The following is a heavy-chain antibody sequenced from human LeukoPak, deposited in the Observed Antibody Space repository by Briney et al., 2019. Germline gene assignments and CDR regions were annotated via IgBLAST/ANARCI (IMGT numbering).Heavy chain of an antibody. CDR3: ARGSDIAARPFDY. V-gene: IGHV4-34*01. D-gene: IGHD6-6*01. CDR2: INHSGST. J-gene: IGHJ4*02. Sequence: SETLSLTCAVYGGSFSGYYWSWIRQPPGKGLEWIGEINHSGSTNYNPSLKSRVTISVDTSKNQFSLKLTSVTAADTAVYYCARGSDIAARPFDYWGQGTLVTVSS. CDR1: GGSFSGYY.